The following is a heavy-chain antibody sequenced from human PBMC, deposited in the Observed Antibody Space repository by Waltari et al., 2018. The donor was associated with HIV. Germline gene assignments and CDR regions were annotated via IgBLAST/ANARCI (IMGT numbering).Heavy chain of an antibody. CDR1: GFIFSNAW. Sequence: EVQLVESGGGLVKPGGSLRLSCAASGFIFSNAWMSWVRQATGKGLEGVGRIKRKTAGVSIDHAAPLKGRFTISRDDSKNTLYLHLNSLKTEDTALYYCTTGLDNFFDYWGLGTLVTVSS. J-gene: IGHJ4*02. V-gene: IGHV3-15*01. CDR2: IKRKTAGVSI. D-gene: IGHD1-20*01. CDR3: TTGLDNFFDY.